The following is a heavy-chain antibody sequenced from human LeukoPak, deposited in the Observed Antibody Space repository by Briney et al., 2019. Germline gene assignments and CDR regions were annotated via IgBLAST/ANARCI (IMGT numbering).Heavy chain of an antibody. D-gene: IGHD3-22*01. V-gene: IGHV1-2*02. CDR1: GYTFTSYY. CDR2: INPNRGST. CDR3: ARDYYDSSGYFNFDY. J-gene: IGHJ4*02. Sequence: GASVKVSCKASGYTFTSYYMYWVRQAPGQGLEWMGIINPNRGSTSYAQKFQGRVTMTRDTSISTAYMELSRLRSDDTAVYYCARDYYDSSGYFNFDYWGQGTLVTVSS.